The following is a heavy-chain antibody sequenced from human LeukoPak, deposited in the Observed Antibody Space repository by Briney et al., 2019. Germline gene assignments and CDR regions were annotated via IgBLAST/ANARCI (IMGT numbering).Heavy chain of an antibody. Sequence: PGGSLRLSGAGSGFTFSSYAMHWVRQAPGKGLEWVAVISYDGSNKYYADSVKGRFTISRDNSKNTLYLQMNSLRAEDTAVYYCASEPREVCYWGQGTLVTVSS. D-gene: IGHD1-26*01. CDR3: ASEPREVCY. J-gene: IGHJ4*02. CDR2: ISYDGSNK. V-gene: IGHV3-30-3*01. CDR1: GFTFSSYA.